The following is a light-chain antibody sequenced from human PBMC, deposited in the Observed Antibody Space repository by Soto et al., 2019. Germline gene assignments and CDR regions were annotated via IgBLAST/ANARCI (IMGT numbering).Light chain of an antibody. CDR1: SSDVGGYNY. J-gene: IGLJ3*02. CDR2: EVR. V-gene: IGLV2-14*01. Sequence: QSALTQPASVSGSPGQSITISCTGTSSDVGGYNYVSWYQHHPGKAPKLVIYEVRNRPSGVSNRFSGFKSGNTASLTISGLQAEDEADYHCTSYTSSATWVFGGGTKVTVL. CDR3: TSYTSSATWV.